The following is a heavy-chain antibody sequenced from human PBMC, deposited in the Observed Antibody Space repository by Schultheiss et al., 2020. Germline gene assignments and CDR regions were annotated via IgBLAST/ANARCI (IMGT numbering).Heavy chain of an antibody. CDR2: IYYSGIT. CDR1: GGSISSYY. CDR3: ARDSGNWFDP. J-gene: IGHJ5*02. Sequence: SETLSLTCTVSGGSISSYYWSWIRQPPGKRLEWLGYIYYSGITNYNPSLKSRVTISIDTSKNQFSLRLSSVTTADTAVYYCARDSGNWFDPWGPGTLVTVSS. V-gene: IGHV4-59*01.